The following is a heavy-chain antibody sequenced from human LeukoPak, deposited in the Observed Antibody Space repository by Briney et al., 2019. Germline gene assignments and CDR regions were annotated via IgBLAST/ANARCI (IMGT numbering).Heavy chain of an antibody. Sequence: GKSLTLACAAAGFTFSTYAIHWVRQGPGKGLEWVAVIWHDGSNKYYGDCAKGRFTISRENSKNLVHLQMNSLRPEDTAVYYCARDWDAYGSGSYLDSWGQGTLVTVSS. D-gene: IGHD3-10*01. CDR2: IWHDGSNK. V-gene: IGHV3-33*01. CDR3: ARDWDAYGSGSYLDS. CDR1: GFTFSTYA. J-gene: IGHJ4*02.